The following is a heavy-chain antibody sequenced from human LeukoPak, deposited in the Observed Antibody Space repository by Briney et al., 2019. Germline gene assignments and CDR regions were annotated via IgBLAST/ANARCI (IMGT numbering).Heavy chain of an antibody. CDR2: INHSGST. J-gene: IGHJ6*03. Sequence: RASETLSLTCAVYGGSFSGYYWSWIRQPPGKGLEWIGEINHSGSTNYNPSLKSRVTISVDTSKNQFPLKLSSVTAADTAVYYCARGLSGSYYLDYYYYMDVWGKGTTVTISS. CDR3: ARGLSGSYYLDYYYYMDV. D-gene: IGHD3-10*01. V-gene: IGHV4-34*01. CDR1: GGSFSGYY.